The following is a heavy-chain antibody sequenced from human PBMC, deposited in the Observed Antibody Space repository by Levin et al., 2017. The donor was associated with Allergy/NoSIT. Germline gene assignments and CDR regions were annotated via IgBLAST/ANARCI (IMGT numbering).Heavy chain of an antibody. D-gene: IGHD6-19*01. CDR2: IDWDDEK. CDR3: ARQSSGWPHFDY. Sequence: SGPTLVKPTQTLTVTCTFSGFSLSTSGMRVSWIRQPPGKALEWLARIDWDDEKFYSTSLKTRLTISKDTSKNQIVLTMTNMDPVDTATYYCARQSSGWPHFDYWGQGTLVTVSS. J-gene: IGHJ4*02. V-gene: IGHV2-70*04. CDR1: GFSLSTSGMR.